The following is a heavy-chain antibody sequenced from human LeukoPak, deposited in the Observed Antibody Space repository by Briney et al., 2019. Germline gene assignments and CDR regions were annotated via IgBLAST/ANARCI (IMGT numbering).Heavy chain of an antibody. D-gene: IGHD4-17*01. V-gene: IGHV3-74*03. CDR3: VRDQTVFTILDY. CDR2: IKTDGSDM. J-gene: IGHJ4*02. Sequence: WGVLRLSCAAAGFTFSNYWMHWVRQAPGKGLVWVAAIKTDGSDMQYADSVKGRFAISRDNAKNTVYLQMNSLRDEDTAVYYCVRDQTVFTILDYWGQGTLVTVSS. CDR1: GFTFSNYW.